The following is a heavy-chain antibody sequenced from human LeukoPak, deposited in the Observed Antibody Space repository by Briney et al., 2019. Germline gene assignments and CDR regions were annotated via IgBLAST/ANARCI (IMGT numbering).Heavy chain of an antibody. CDR2: ISYDGSNK. V-gene: IGHV3-30-3*01. CDR3: ATMTATITT. Sequence: PGRSLRLSCAASGFAFSSYAMHWVRQAPGKGLEWVAVISYDGSNKYYADSVKGRFTISRDNSKNTLYLQMNSLRAEDTAVYYCATMTATITTWGQGTLVTVSS. CDR1: GFAFSSYA. D-gene: IGHD5-24*01. J-gene: IGHJ5*02.